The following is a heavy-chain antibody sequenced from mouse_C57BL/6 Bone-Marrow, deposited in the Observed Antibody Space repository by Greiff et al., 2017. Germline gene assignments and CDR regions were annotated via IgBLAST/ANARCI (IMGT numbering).Heavy chain of an antibody. D-gene: IGHD1-2*01. J-gene: IGHJ2*01. V-gene: IGHV1-81*01. Sequence: VQLLESGAELARPGASVKLSCTASGYTFTSYGISWVKQRPGQGLEWIGEIYPRSGNTYYNEKFKGKATLTADKSACTEYMELRSLKSEDSAVYSCARSGYYGPFAYWGQGTTLTVSS. CDR2: IYPRSGNT. CDR1: GYTFTSYG. CDR3: ARSGYYGPFAY.